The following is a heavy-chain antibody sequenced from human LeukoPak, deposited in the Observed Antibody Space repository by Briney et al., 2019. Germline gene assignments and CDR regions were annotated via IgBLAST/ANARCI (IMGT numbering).Heavy chain of an antibody. CDR1: GFTFSSYW. J-gene: IGHJ6*04. V-gene: IGHV3-74*01. Sequence: GGSLRLSCAASGFTFSSYWMHWVRQAPGKGLVWVSRINRDGSSTTYADSVKGRVTISRDNTKNTVYLQMNSLRAEDTAVYYCARDQKAMVTGYPLAFYYYYGMDVWGKGTTVTVSS. D-gene: IGHD5-18*01. CDR2: INRDGSST. CDR3: ARDQKAMVTGYPLAFYYYYGMDV.